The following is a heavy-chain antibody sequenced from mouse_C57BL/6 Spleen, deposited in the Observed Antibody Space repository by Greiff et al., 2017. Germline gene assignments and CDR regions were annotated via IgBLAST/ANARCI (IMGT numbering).Heavy chain of an antibody. CDR2: ISYDGSN. CDR1: GYSITSGYY. Sequence: EVKLLESGPGLVKPSQSLSLTCSVTGYSITSGYYWNWIRQFPGNKLEWMGYISYDGSNNYNPSLKNRIAITRDTSKNQFFLKLNSVTTEDTATYSCARADEDWFAYWGQGTLLTVSA. CDR3: ARADEDWFAY. J-gene: IGHJ3*01. V-gene: IGHV3-6*01.